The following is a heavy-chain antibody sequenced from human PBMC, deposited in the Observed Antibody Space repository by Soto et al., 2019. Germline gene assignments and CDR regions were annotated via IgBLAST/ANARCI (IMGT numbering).Heavy chain of an antibody. Sequence: EVQLVESGGGLVQPGGSLRLSCAASGFTFSGYWMHWVRQAPGKGLVWVSRINMDGTTTNYADSVRGRFTISRDNAKNTVYLQMNSLRAEDTAVYYCPAAKFGDYFHSYWGQGALVTVSS. CDR1: GFTFSGYW. CDR2: INMDGTTT. D-gene: IGHD4-17*01. CDR3: PAAKFGDYFHSY. V-gene: IGHV3-74*01. J-gene: IGHJ4*02.